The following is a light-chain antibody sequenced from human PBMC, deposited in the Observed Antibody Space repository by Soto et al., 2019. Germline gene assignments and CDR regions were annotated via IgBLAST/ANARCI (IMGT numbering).Light chain of an antibody. Sequence: DIQMTQSPSSLSASVGDRVAITFRASQSISSYLNWYQQKPGKAPKLLIYDASILESGVPSRFSGSGSGTDFTLTISSVQPDDFATFYCQQYSTYFYTFGQGTRLEI. J-gene: IGKJ5*01. V-gene: IGKV1-5*01. CDR2: DAS. CDR3: QQYSTYFYT. CDR1: QSISSY.